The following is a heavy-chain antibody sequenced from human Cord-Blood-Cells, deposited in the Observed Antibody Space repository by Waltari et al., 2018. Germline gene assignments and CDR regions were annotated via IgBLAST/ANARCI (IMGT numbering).Heavy chain of an antibody. D-gene: IGHD1-26*01. CDR3: ARVGGSYYYYYYGMDV. CDR2: MNPNSGNT. CDR1: GYTFTSFD. V-gene: IGHV1-8*03. J-gene: IGHJ6*02. Sequence: QVQLVQSGAEVKKPGASVKVSCKAPGYTFTSFDINWVRQATRQGLEWMGWMNPNSGNTGYAQKFQGRVTITRNTSISTAYMELSSLRSEDTAVYYCARVGGSYYYYYYGMDVWGQGTTVTVSS.